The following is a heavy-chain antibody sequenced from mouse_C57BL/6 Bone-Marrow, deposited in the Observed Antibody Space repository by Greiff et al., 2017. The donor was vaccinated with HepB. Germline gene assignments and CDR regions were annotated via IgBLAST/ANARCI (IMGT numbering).Heavy chain of an antibody. J-gene: IGHJ4*01. D-gene: IGHD2-10*02. CDR2: INPYNGGT. V-gene: IGHV1-19*01. Sequence: EVQLQESGPVLVKPGASVKMSCKASGYTFTDYYMNWVKQSHGKSLEWIGVINPYNGGTSYNQKFKGKATLTVDKSSSTAYMELNSLTSEDSAVYYCARSGYGNLGDYWGQGTSVTVSS. CDR3: ARSGYGNLGDY. CDR1: GYTFTDYY.